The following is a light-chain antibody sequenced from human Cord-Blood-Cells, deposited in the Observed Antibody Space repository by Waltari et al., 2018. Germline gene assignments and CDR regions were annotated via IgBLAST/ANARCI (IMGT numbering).Light chain of an antibody. Sequence: QSARTQPRSASGSPGQSVTTSCTGTSSVFGGYNYVSWYQQHPGKAPKLMIYDVSKRPSGVPDRFSGSKSGNTASLTISGLQAEDEADYYCCSYAGSYTYVFGTWTKVTVL. CDR3: CSYAGSYTYV. CDR1: SSVFGGYNY. V-gene: IGLV2-11*01. J-gene: IGLJ1*01. CDR2: DVS.